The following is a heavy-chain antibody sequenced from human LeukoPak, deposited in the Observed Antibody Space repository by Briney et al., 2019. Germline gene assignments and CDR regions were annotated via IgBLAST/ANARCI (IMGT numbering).Heavy chain of an antibody. CDR3: ARDSVGATGHFDY. J-gene: IGHJ4*02. Sequence: EASVKVSCKASGYSFTSHGISWVRQAPGQGLEWMGWVSAYNGNTNYAQMLQGRVTMTTDTSTSTAYMELRSLRSDDTAVYYCARDSVGATGHFDYWGQGTLVTVSS. CDR2: VSAYNGNT. V-gene: IGHV1-18*01. CDR1: GYSFTSHG. D-gene: IGHD1-26*01.